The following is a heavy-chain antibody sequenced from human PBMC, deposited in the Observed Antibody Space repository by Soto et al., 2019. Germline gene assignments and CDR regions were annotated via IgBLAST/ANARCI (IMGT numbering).Heavy chain of an antibody. CDR3: ARCPPFLTAITGFDP. D-gene: IGHD3-16*01. J-gene: IGHJ5*02. V-gene: IGHV4-59*01. CDR2: VHYSGST. CDR1: GDSISSFY. Sequence: QVQLQESGPGLVKPSETLSLTCTVSGDSISSFYWSWIRQPPGKGLEWIGYVHYSGSTKYNPSLKRRVTMSVDTSKKQFSLHLSSVTAADTAVYYCARCPPFLTAITGFDPWGQGTLVAVSS.